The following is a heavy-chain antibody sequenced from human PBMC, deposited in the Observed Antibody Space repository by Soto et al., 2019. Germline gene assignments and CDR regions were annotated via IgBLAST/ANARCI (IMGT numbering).Heavy chain of an antibody. J-gene: IGHJ4*02. Sequence: QVQLQQWGAGLLKPSETLSLTCAVYGGSFSDYYWTWIRQPPGKGLEWVGEIDHSGSTNYNPSLKSRVMTSVDTSKNQFSLKLRSVTAADTAVYYCARVSDSSNYFLPYWGQGIQVTVSS. CDR3: ARVSDSSNYFLPY. V-gene: IGHV4-34*01. CDR2: IDHSGST. D-gene: IGHD3-22*01. CDR1: GGSFSDYY.